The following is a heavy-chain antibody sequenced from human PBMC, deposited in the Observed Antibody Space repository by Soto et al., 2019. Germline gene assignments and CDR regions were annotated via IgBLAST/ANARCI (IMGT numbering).Heavy chain of an antibody. V-gene: IGHV4-61*08. J-gene: IGHJ4*02. Sequence: VLLQGSGPGLLRPSETLSLTCTVSDDSFRGADYYWSWIRQLLGKGPEWIGYTYYNVDTRYNPALKSRVTMSVDTSKNQFSLRLSSVTAAYTAVYFCARGPGYIDGWRTFDFWCRGILSTVSS. CDR3: ARGPGYIDGWRTFDF. CDR2: TYYNVDT. D-gene: IGHD6-19*01. CDR1: DDSFRGADYY.